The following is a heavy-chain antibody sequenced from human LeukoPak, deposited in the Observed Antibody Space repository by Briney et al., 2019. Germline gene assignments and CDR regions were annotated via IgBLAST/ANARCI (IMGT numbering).Heavy chain of an antibody. V-gene: IGHV3-23*01. Sequence: ADSVKGRFTISRDNSKNTLYLQMNSLRAEDAAVYYCAKDRLLSGWPNYGYFDYWGQGTLVTVSS. CDR3: AKDRLLSGWPNYGYFDY. J-gene: IGHJ4*02. D-gene: IGHD6-19*01.